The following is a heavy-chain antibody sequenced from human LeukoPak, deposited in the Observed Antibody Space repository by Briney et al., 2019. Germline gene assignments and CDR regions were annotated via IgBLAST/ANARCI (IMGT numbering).Heavy chain of an antibody. Sequence: GESLKISCAASGYIFTNYWIAWVRQMPGKGLEWMGMINPGNSDTRYSPSFRGQVTISADKSISTAYLQWSSLKASDSAMFFCTRAANGGIYDYWGQGALVTVAS. CDR3: TRAANGGIYDY. CDR2: INPGNSDT. CDR1: GYIFTNYW. D-gene: IGHD2-15*01. V-gene: IGHV5-51*01. J-gene: IGHJ4*02.